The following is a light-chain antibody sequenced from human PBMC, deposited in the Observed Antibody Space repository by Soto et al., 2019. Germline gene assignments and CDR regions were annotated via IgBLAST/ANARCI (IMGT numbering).Light chain of an antibody. V-gene: IGKV3-20*01. CDR2: GAS. CDR1: QTVSSNY. Sequence: EIVLTQSPGTLSLSPGERATLSCRASQTVSSNYLAWYQLKPGQAPSLLIYGASSRATGTPDRFSGSGSGTEFTLTISRLEPEDFAVYYCQQYGSSPWTFGQGTKVDNK. J-gene: IGKJ1*01. CDR3: QQYGSSPWT.